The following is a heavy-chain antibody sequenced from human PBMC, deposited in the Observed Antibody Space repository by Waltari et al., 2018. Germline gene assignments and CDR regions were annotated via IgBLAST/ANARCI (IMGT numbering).Heavy chain of an antibody. J-gene: IGHJ4*02. Sequence: QVQLVESGGGVVQPGRSLRLSCAASGFTFSSYAMHWVRQAPGKGLEWVAVISYDGSNKYYADSVKGRFTISRDNSKNTLYLQMNSLRAEDTAVYYCASLGGYDYVWGSYRSTFDYWGQGTLVTVSS. V-gene: IGHV3-30*01. CDR1: GFTFSSYA. CDR3: ASLGGYDYVWGSYRSTFDY. D-gene: IGHD3-16*02. CDR2: ISYDGSNK.